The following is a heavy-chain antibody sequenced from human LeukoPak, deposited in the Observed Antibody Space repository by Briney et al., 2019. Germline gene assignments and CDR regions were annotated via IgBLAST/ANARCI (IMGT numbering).Heavy chain of an antibody. CDR3: ARVRGLWFGVRNDS. J-gene: IGHJ4*02. CDR1: GGSFSGYY. CDR2: IDHTGST. D-gene: IGHD3-10*01. V-gene: IGHV4-34*01. Sequence: SETLSLTCAVYGGSFSGYYWSWIRQPPGKGLEWIGEIDHTGSTHYNPSLKSRVTMSVDASKNQFSLKLTFVTAADTAVYYCARVRGLWFGVRNDSWGQGTLVTVSP.